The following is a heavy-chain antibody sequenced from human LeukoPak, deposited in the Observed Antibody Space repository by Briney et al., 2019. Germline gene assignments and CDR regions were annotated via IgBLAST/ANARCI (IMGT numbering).Heavy chain of an antibody. CDR3: AIELNYDSSGYYFDY. J-gene: IGHJ4*02. D-gene: IGHD3-22*01. Sequence: ASVKVSCKASGYTFTVYFMHWVRHAPGQGLEWMGWINPNSDGTNYAQKFQGRVTMTRDTSISTAYMELSRLRSDDTAVYYCAIELNYDSSGYYFDYWGQGTLVTVSP. CDR1: GYTFTVYF. CDR2: INPNSDGT. V-gene: IGHV1-2*02.